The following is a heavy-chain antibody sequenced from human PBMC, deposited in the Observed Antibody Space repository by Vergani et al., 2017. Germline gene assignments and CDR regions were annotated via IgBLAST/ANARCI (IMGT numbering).Heavy chain of an antibody. V-gene: IGHV4-30-4*01. Sequence: QVQLQASGPGLVKPSQTLSLTCTVSGGSISRGDYYWSWIRQPPGKGREWIGYIYYSGSTYYNPSLKSRVTISVDTSKNQFALKLSSVTASDTAVYYCARDRFRNLNHPRRDYYYGMDVGGQGTTVTVSS. J-gene: IGHJ6*02. CDR3: ARDRFRNLNHPRRDYYYGMDV. CDR1: GGSISRGDYY. CDR2: IYYSGST. D-gene: IGHD1-1*01.